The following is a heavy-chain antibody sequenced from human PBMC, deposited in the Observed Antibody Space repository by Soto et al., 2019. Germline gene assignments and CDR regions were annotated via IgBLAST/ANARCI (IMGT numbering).Heavy chain of an antibody. CDR3: VRDGSSGWHFDS. V-gene: IGHV3-21*01. CDR2: INCATSFV. CDR1: GFTFGYSI. J-gene: IGHJ4*02. D-gene: IGHD6-19*01. Sequence: GGSLRLSCAASGFTFGYSIVICVRLTPGKGLDWVSSINCATSFVSYTGSLKGRFTISRDNAKNSLYLQMNGLRTEDTAVYYCVRDGSSGWHFDSWGQGTLVTVSS.